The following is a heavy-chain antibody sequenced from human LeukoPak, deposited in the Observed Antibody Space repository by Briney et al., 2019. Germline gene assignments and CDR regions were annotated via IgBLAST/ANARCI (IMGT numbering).Heavy chain of an antibody. CDR2: ISAYNGNT. D-gene: IGHD2-2*01. CDR1: GYTFTSYG. CDR3: ARVGLGYCGSTSCYFDY. J-gene: IGHJ4*02. Sequence: GASVKVSCKASGYTFTSYGISWVRQAPGQGPEWMGWISAYNGNTNYAQKLQGRVTMTTDTSTSTVYMELRSLRSDDTAVYYCARVGLGYCGSTSCYFDYWGQGTLVTVSS. V-gene: IGHV1-18*01.